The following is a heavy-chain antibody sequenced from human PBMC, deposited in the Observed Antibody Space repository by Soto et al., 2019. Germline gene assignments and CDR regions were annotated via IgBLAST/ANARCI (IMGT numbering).Heavy chain of an antibody. Sequence: GESLKISCKGSGYSFTSYWIGWVRQIPGKGLEWMGIIYPGDSDTRYSPSFQGQVSISADKSTSTAYLQWSSLKASDTAMYYCARGQELTYSDYWGQGTLVTVSS. CDR3: ARGQELTYSDY. CDR2: IYPGDSDT. J-gene: IGHJ4*02. V-gene: IGHV5-51*01. D-gene: IGHD3-10*01. CDR1: GYSFTSYW.